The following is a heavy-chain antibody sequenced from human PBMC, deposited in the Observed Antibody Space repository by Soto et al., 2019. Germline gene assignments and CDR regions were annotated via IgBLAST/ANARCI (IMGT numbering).Heavy chain of an antibody. J-gene: IGHJ5*02. CDR2: IYSGGTT. CDR3: ARSAGSGWYLSRFDP. CDR1: GFTVSSNY. D-gene: IGHD6-19*01. V-gene: IGHV3-53*01. Sequence: EVQLVESGGGLMQPGGSLRLSCAVSGFTVSSNYMSWVRQAPGKGLEWVSVIYSGGTTYYADSVKGLFTISRDISQNTLYLQMNSLRAEDTALYYCARSAGSGWYLSRFDPWGQGTLVTVSS.